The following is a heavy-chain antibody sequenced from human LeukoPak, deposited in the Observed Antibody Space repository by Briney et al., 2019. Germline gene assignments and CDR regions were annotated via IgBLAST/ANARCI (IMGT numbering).Heavy chain of an antibody. CDR2: IYYSGST. J-gene: IGHJ6*02. CDR3: ARSVVVTATLRYHYGMDV. CDR1: GGSITNYY. V-gene: IGHV4-59*01. Sequence: SETLSLTCTVSGGSITNYYWSWIRKPPGKGLECIGYIYYSGSTNYNPSLKSRVTISLHTSKNQFSLKPNSVTAADTAVYYCARSVVVTATLRYHYGMDVWGQGTTVTVSS. D-gene: IGHD2-21*02.